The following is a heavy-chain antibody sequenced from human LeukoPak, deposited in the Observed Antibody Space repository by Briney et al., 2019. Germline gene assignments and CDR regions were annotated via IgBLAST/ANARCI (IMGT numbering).Heavy chain of an antibody. V-gene: IGHV1-8*01. CDR3: ARGNRLYSSSWSSLSFDI. J-gene: IGHJ3*02. CDR2: MNPRSGYT. CDR1: GYTFTNYD. D-gene: IGHD6-13*01. Sequence: ASVKVSCKASGYTFTNYDINWVRQATGQGLEWMGWMNPRSGYTGYLQKFQGRVTMTGSTSISTAYLELNSLTSEVTAVYYCARGNRLYSSSWSSLSFDIWGQGSMVTVSS.